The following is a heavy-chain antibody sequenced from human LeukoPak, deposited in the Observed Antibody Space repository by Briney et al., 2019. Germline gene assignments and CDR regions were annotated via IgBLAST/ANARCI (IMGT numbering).Heavy chain of an antibody. CDR2: ISWNIVNI. CDR3: VKDRALRNQWLQVTYAS. Sequence: GGSLRLSCAASGFTFDDYAMHWVRQAPGKGLEWVSGISWNIVNIGHEDSVKDRFTISGDNAKNSLHLQMNSLRPEDTALYYCVKDRALRNQWLQVTYASCGQPTLVTAPS. V-gene: IGHV3-9*01. CDR1: GFTFDDYA. J-gene: IGHJ5*02. D-gene: IGHD5-24*01.